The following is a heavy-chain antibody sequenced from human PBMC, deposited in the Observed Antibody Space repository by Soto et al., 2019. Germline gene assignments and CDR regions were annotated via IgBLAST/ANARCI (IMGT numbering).Heavy chain of an antibody. CDR1: GGSISSGGYY. Sequence: PSETLSLTCTVSGGSISSGGYYWSWIRQHPGKGLEWIGYIYYSGSTYYNPSLKSRVTISVDTSKNQFSLKLSSVTAADTAVYYCARGNPPIVLVPAAIPFWFDPWGQGTLVTVSS. J-gene: IGHJ5*02. CDR3: ARGNPPIVLVPAAIPFWFDP. CDR2: IYYSGST. V-gene: IGHV4-31*03. D-gene: IGHD2-2*01.